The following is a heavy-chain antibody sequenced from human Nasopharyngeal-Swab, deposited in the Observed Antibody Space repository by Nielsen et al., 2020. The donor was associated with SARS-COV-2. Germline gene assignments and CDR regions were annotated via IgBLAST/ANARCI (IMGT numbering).Heavy chain of an antibody. Sequence: SETLSLTCAVYGGSFSGYYWGWIRQPPGKGLEWIGSIYYSGSTYYNPSLKSRVTISVDTSKNQFSLKLSSVTAADTAVYYCARAQLDFWSGYYQYHLDYWGQGTLVTVPS. J-gene: IGHJ4*02. D-gene: IGHD3-3*01. CDR2: IYYSGST. CDR3: ARAQLDFWSGYYQYHLDY. V-gene: IGHV4-34*01. CDR1: GGSFSGYY.